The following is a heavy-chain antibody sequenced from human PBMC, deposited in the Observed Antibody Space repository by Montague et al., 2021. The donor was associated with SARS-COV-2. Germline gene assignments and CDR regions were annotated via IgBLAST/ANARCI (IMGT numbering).Heavy chain of an antibody. CDR2: IYYSGSS. CDR1: GGSISSANYY. V-gene: IGHV4-31*03. D-gene: IGHD3-10*01. J-gene: IGHJ4*02. CDR3: ARGARQGYGFRLGSFDY. Sequence: TLSLTCSVSGGSISSANYYWSWIRQHPGKGLEFIGYIYYSGSSFYNPSLKSRLTMSVDTSKNQFSLKLSSVTAADTAVYYCARGARQGYGFRLGSFDYWGQGTLVTVSS.